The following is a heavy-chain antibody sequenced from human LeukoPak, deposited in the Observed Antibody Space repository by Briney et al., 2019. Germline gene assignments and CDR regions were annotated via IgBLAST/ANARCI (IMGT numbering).Heavy chain of an antibody. V-gene: IGHV3-9*01. CDR3: AKAAGDNDAFDI. Sequence: GGSLRLSCAASGFTFDDYAMHGVRQAPGKGLEWVSGISWNSGSIGYADSVKGRFTISRDNAKNSLYLQMNSLRAEDTALYYCAKAAGDNDAFDIWGQGTMVTVSS. CDR2: ISWNSGSI. J-gene: IGHJ3*02. D-gene: IGHD3-9*01. CDR1: GFTFDDYA.